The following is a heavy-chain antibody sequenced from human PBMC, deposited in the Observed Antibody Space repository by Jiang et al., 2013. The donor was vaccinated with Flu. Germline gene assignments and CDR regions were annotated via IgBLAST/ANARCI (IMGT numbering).Heavy chain of an antibody. V-gene: IGHV6-1*01. CDR2: TYYRSKWYN. Sequence: QTLSLTCAISGDSVSSNSAAWNWIRQSPSRGLEWLGRTYYRSKWYNDYAVSVKSRITINPDTSKNQFSLQLNSVTPEDTAVYYCARGVGATTFLQGDFDYWGQGTLVTVSS. J-gene: IGHJ4*02. CDR1: GDSVSSNSAA. CDR3: ARGVGATTFLQGDFDY. D-gene: IGHD1-26*01.